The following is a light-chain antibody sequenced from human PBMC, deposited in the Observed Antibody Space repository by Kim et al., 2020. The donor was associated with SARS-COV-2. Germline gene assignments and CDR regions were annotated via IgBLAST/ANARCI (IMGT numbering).Light chain of an antibody. V-gene: IGKV3-20*01. Sequence: EIVLTQSPGTLSLSPGERATLSCRASQSVSGNNYLAWYQQKPGQAPRLLIYGASSRATGIPGRFSGSGSGTDFTLTISRLEPEDFAVYYCQQYDSSPLTFGGGTKVDIK. CDR1: QSVSGNNY. J-gene: IGKJ4*01. CDR3: QQYDSSPLT. CDR2: GAS.